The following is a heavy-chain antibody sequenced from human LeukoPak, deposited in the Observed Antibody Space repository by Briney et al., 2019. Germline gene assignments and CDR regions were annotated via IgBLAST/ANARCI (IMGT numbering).Heavy chain of an antibody. J-gene: IGHJ3*02. V-gene: IGHV3-53*01. CDR2: IYNDGSA. CDR1: GLTVSSSY. Sequence: GGSLRLSCAPSGLTVSSSYMSCVRQAPGKGLEWVSIIYNDGSAYYADSMKGRFTISRDNSKNTLYLQVNSLRAEDTAMYYCARNILFAFDIWGQGTMVTVSS. D-gene: IGHD2/OR15-2a*01. CDR3: ARNILFAFDI.